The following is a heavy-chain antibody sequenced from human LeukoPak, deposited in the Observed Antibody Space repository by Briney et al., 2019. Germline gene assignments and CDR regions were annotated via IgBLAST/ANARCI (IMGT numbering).Heavy chain of an antibody. CDR3: ARAGIMGPEVYYMDV. V-gene: IGHV4-38-2*01. CDR2: IYHSGST. D-gene: IGHD1-26*01. Sequence: SETLSLTCAVSGYSISSGYYWGWIRQPPGKGLEWIGSIYHSGSTYYNPSLKSRVTISVDTSKNQFSLKLSSVTAADTAVYYCARAGIMGPEVYYMDVWGKGTTVTVSS. J-gene: IGHJ6*03. CDR1: GYSISSGYY.